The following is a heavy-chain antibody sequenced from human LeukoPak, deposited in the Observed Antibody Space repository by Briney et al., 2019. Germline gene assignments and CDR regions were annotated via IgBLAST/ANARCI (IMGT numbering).Heavy chain of an antibody. CDR1: GFTFSSYA. CDR3: ARGSGYVPLDY. V-gene: IGHV4-30-2*01. Sequence: LRLSCAASGFTFSSYAMSWVRQAPGKGLEWIGYIYHSGSTYYNPSLKSRVTISVDTSKNQFSLKLSSVTAADTAVYYCARGSGYVPLDYWGQGTLVTVSS. CDR2: IYHSGST. D-gene: IGHD5-12*01. J-gene: IGHJ4*02.